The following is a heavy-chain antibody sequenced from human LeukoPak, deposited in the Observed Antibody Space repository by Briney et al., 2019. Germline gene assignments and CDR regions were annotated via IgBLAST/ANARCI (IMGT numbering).Heavy chain of an antibody. D-gene: IGHD3-10*01. J-gene: IGHJ5*02. CDR2: IKPNSGGT. V-gene: IGHV1-2*02. Sequence: ASVKVSCKASGYAFTSYYMHWVRQAPGQGLEWMGWIKPNSGGTRSAQKFQGRVTMTRDTSISTAYMELSSLRYDDTAVYYCATNILVRDIINWFDPWGQGTLVTVSS. CDR1: GYAFTSYY. CDR3: ATNILVRDIINWFDP.